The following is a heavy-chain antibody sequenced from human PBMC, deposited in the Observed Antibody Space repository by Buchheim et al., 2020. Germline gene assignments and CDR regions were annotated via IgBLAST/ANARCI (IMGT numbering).Heavy chain of an antibody. J-gene: IGHJ5*02. D-gene: IGHD6-6*01. CDR3: AREAPSIAARRGWFDP. Sequence: QVQLVESGGGVVQPGRSLRLSCAASGFTFSSYGMHWVRQAPGKGLEWVAVIWYDGSNKYYADSVKGRFTISRDNSKNTLYLQMNSLRAEDTAVYYCAREAPSIAARRGWFDPWGQGTL. CDR2: IWYDGSNK. CDR1: GFTFSSYG. V-gene: IGHV3-33*01.